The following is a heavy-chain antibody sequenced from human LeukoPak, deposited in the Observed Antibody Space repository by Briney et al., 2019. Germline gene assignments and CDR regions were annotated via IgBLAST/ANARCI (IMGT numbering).Heavy chain of an antibody. D-gene: IGHD5-12*01. V-gene: IGHV3-48*02. CDR2: ISSSSSTI. CDR1: GFTLSSYS. CDR3: ARALPTVIVATINYMDV. J-gene: IGHJ6*03. Sequence: GGSLRLSCAASGFTLSSYSMNWVRQAPGKGLEWVSYISSSSSTIYYADSVKGRFAISRDNAKNSLYLQMNSLRDEDTAVYYCARALPTVIVATINYMDVWGKGTTVTVSS.